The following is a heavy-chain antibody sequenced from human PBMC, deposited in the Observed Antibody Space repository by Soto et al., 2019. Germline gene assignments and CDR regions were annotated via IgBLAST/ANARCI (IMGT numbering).Heavy chain of an antibody. CDR3: VREGGVPSAIGHYYYGMDV. J-gene: IGHJ6*02. Sequence: QVQLVESGGGVVRPGGPLRLSWAASGFTFTKFDMHWVRQAPCKGLQWVAVTSYDGNKKYYAASVKGRFTISRDKSNNTLHMQMNNLRDDDTAIYYCVREGGVPSAIGHYYYGMDVWGQGTAVTVSS. V-gene: IGHV3-30-3*01. CDR2: TSYDGNKK. CDR1: GFTFTKFD. D-gene: IGHD2-2*02.